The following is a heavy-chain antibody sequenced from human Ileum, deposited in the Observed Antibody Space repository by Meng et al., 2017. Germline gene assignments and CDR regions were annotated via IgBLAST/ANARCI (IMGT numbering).Heavy chain of an antibody. Sequence: QVQLQESGPRLVKPSQTLSPTCPAPGGSISSGDYYLSWVRPSPGKGPEWIGYIYSNGNTYSNPSLRGRLMISIDTSKNQFSLKLSSVTAADTAVYYCARAPKYCTNAVCSRPLDSWGQGTLVTVSS. V-gene: IGHV4-30-4*01. J-gene: IGHJ4*02. CDR3: ARAPKYCTNAVCSRPLDS. D-gene: IGHD2-8*01. CDR2: IYSNGNT. CDR1: GGSISSGDYY.